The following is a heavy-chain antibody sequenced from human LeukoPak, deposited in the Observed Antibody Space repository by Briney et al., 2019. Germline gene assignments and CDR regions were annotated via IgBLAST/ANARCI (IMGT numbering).Heavy chain of an antibody. CDR2: ISIYNGHT. V-gene: IGHV1-18*01. CDR3: ARGEYSYGNDY. J-gene: IGHJ4*02. Sequence: ASVKVSCKSSGYTFTNYGISWVRQAPGQGLEWMGWISIYNGHTNYAQKLQGRVTMTTDTSTSTAYMDLRSLKSDDTAVYYCARGEYSYGNDYWGQGTLVTVSS. CDR1: GYTFTNYG. D-gene: IGHD5-18*01.